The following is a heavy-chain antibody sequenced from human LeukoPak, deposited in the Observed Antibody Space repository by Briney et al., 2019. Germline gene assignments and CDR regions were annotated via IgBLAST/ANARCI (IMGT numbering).Heavy chain of an antibody. CDR1: GFTFSSYS. CDR2: ISSSSSYI. V-gene: IGHV3-21*01. CDR3: ARDSSLSGWYLY. Sequence: GGSLRLSCAASGFTFSSYSMNWVRQAPGKGLEWVSSISSSSSYIYYADSVKGRFTISRDNAKNSPYLQMNSLRAEDTAVYYCARDSSLSGWYLYWGQGTLVTVSS. D-gene: IGHD6-19*01. J-gene: IGHJ4*02.